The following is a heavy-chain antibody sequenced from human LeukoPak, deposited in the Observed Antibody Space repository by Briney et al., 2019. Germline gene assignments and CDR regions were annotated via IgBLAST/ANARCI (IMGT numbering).Heavy chain of an antibody. J-gene: IGHJ5*02. CDR2: INPNKGGT. D-gene: IGHD1-1*01. V-gene: IGHV1-2*02. CDR1: GYTFTAYF. CDR3: AVLPPGPSRNWPFDP. Sequence: ASVKVSCKASGYTFTAYFIHWVRQAPGQGLEWMGWINPNKGGTNYAQQFQGRVSMTRDTSNDTAYMKLTSLTYDDTAVYYCAVLPPGPSRNWPFDPWGQGTLVTVSS.